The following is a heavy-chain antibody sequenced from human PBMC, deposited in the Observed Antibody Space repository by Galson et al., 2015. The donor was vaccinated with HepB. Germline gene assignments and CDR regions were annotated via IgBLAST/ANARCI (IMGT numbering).Heavy chain of an antibody. J-gene: IGHJ3*02. D-gene: IGHD4-17*01. V-gene: IGHV3-48*03. CDR1: GFTFSSYE. CDR2: ISSSGSTI. CDR3: AREAMTTVTTDDAFDI. Sequence: SLRLSCAASGFTFSSYEMNWVRQAPGKGLEWVSYISSSGSTIYYADSVKGRFTISRDNAKNSLYLQMNSLRAEDTAVYYCAREAMTTVTTDDAFDIWGQGTMVTVSS.